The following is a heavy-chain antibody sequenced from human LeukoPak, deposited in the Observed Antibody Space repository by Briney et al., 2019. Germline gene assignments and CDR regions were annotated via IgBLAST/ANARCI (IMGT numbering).Heavy chain of an antibody. Sequence: ASVKVSCKASGYTFTSYGISWVRQAPGQGLEWMAWISAYNGNTNYAQKLQGRVTMTRDTSTSTVYMELSSLRSEDTAVYYCARGGITMVRGVIIEFDYWGQGTLVTVSS. V-gene: IGHV1-18*01. J-gene: IGHJ4*02. CDR1: GYTFTSYG. CDR3: ARGGITMVRGVIIEFDY. D-gene: IGHD3-10*01. CDR2: ISAYNGNT.